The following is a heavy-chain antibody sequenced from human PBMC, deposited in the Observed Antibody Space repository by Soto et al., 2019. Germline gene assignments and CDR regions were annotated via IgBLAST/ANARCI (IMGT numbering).Heavy chain of an antibody. J-gene: IGHJ6*02. CDR2: IYYSGST. Sequence: QVQLQESGPGLVKPSETLSLTCTVSGGSISSYYWSWIRQPPGKGLEWIGYIYYSGSTNYNPSLRSRVTISVDTSQTQFSLKLSSVTAADTAVYYCARTYSSSWYYYYGMDVWGQGTTVTVSS. D-gene: IGHD6-13*01. CDR1: GGSISSYY. V-gene: IGHV4-59*01. CDR3: ARTYSSSWYYYYGMDV.